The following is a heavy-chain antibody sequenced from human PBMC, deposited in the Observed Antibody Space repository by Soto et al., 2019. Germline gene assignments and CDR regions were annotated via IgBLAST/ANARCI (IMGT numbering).Heavy chain of an antibody. CDR3: ARYADNYYDGMDV. D-gene: IGHD3-22*01. CDR1: GYSIDSGYS. V-gene: IGHV4-38-2*01. CDR2: IYHSGST. Sequence: PSETLSLACAVSGYSIDSGYSWGWIRQPPGKGREWIGNIYHSGSTYYNPSLKSRVTISIDAPKNHFSLSLSSVTAADTAVYYCARYADNYYDGMDVWGQGTTVTVSS. J-gene: IGHJ6*02.